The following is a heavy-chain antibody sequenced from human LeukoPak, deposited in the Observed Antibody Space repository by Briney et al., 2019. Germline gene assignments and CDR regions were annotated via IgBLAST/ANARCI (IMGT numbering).Heavy chain of an antibody. Sequence: ASVKVSCKASEYTFTDYYIHWVRQAPGQGLEWMGWIRPDSGDTKYARKYQGRVTMTTDTSITTAYMELSSLESDDTAIFYCARGSVVGAKDSLAFEIWGHGTIVTVAS. CDR1: EYTFTDYY. D-gene: IGHD2-15*01. CDR3: ARGSVVGAKDSLAFEI. CDR2: IRPDSGDT. V-gene: IGHV1-2*02. J-gene: IGHJ3*02.